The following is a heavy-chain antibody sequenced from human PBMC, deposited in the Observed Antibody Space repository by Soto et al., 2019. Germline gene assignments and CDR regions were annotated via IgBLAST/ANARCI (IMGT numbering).Heavy chain of an antibody. CDR3: AIHSNPTYGLFYFDF. D-gene: IGHD4-17*01. CDR2: IYYSGST. Sequence: SETLSLTCTVSHGSVSSYYLGWTRHPPGKGLEWIGYIYYSGSTKYNPSLKSRVTMSVDTSNNQFSLKVSSVTAAHTAVYYCAIHSNPTYGLFYFDFRGLAALVTV. CDR1: HGSVSSYY. J-gene: IGHJ4*02. V-gene: IGHV4-59*08.